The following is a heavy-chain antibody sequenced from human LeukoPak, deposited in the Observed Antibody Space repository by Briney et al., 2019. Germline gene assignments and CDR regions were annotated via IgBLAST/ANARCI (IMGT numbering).Heavy chain of an antibody. CDR3: ARSDTVVVPAAIGFDY. V-gene: IGHV3-21*01. D-gene: IGHD2-2*01. CDR1: GFTFSSYS. Sequence: GGSLRLSCAASGFTFSSYSMNWVRQAPGKGLEWVSSISSSSSYIYYADSVKGRFTISRDNAKNSLYLQMNSLRAEDTAVYYCARSDTVVVPAAIGFDYWGQGTLVTVSS. CDR2: ISSSSSYI. J-gene: IGHJ4*02.